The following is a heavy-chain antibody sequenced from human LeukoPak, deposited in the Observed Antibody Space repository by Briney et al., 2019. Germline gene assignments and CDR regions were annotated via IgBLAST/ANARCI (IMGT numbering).Heavy chain of an antibody. CDR1: GFTFSSYS. CDR2: ISSSSSYI. Sequence: GGSLRLSCAASGFTFSSYSMNWVRQAPGKGLEWVPSISSSSSYIYYADSVKGRFTISRDNAKNSLYLQMNSLRAEDTAVYYCAREGTYCSSTSCYWLDYWGQGTLVTVSS. D-gene: IGHD2-2*01. CDR3: AREGTYCSSTSCYWLDY. J-gene: IGHJ4*02. V-gene: IGHV3-21*01.